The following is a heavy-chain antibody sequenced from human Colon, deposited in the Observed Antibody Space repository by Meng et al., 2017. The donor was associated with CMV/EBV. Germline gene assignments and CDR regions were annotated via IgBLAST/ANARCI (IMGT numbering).Heavy chain of an antibody. CDR3: ARDRWFTF. CDR1: VVSFSSYE. V-gene: IGHV3-23*01. J-gene: IGHJ4*02. CDR2: IGSGSGA. D-gene: IGHD2-15*01. Sequence: GRLWESEGGLLHPGGSMRLSCSASVVSFSSYEFSWGRLASGKRLECVSTIGSGSGANFASSVTGRFTMSRDNSKNTVYLEMNNLRAEDTAIYCCARDRWFTFWGQGVLVTVSS.